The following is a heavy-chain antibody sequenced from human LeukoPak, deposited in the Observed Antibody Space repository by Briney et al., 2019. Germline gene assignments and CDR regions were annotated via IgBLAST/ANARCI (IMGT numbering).Heavy chain of an antibody. CDR1: GFTFSSYE. Sequence: GGFLRLSCTASGFTFSSYEMNWVRQAPGKGLEWVSYISSSGSTIYYADSVKGRFTISRDNAKNSLYLQMNSLRAEDTAVYYCAELGITMIGGVWGKGTTVTISS. CDR2: ISSSGSTI. J-gene: IGHJ6*04. V-gene: IGHV3-48*03. CDR3: AELGITMIGGV. D-gene: IGHD3-10*02.